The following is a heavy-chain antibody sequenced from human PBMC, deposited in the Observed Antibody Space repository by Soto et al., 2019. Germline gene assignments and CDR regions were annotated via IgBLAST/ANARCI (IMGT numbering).Heavy chain of an antibody. CDR1: GYTFTSYG. J-gene: IGHJ4*02. D-gene: IGHD3-3*01. CDR3: ALVDITIFGVVIIPGAYYFDY. Sequence: QVQLVQSGAEVKKPGASVKVSCKASGYTFTSYGISWVRQAPGQGLEWMGWISAYNGNTNYAQKHQGRVTMTTDTSKSSAYIELRRLRSDDTDVYYCALVDITIFGVVIIPGAYYFDYWGQGTLVTVSS. V-gene: IGHV1-18*01. CDR2: ISAYNGNT.